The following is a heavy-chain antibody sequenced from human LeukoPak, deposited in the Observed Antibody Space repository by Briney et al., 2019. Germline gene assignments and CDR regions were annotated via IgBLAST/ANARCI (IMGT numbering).Heavy chain of an antibody. J-gene: IGHJ4*02. CDR3: AKFRYYDFWSGYHYFDY. V-gene: IGHV3-23*01. CDR2: ISGSGGST. CDR1: GFAFSSYA. Sequence: GGSLRLSCAASGFAFSSYAMSWVRQAPGKGLEWVSAISGSGGSTYYADSVKGRFTISRDNSKNTLYLQMNSLRAEDTAVYYCAKFRYYDFWSGYHYFDYWGQGTLVTVSS. D-gene: IGHD3-3*01.